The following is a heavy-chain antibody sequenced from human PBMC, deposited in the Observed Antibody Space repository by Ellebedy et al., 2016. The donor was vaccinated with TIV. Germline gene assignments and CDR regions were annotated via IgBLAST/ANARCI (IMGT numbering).Heavy chain of an antibody. J-gene: IGHJ4*02. CDR3: AGGISVAGTSLGF. CDR1: GFAFNTFR. Sequence: LSLTCAASGFAFNTFRMKWVRQAPGKGLEWVANIKEDGSEKYYVDSVKGRFTISRDNAKNSLYLQMNSLRVEDTAVYYGAGGISVAGTSLGFWGQGTLVTVSS. D-gene: IGHD6-19*01. V-gene: IGHV3-7*03. CDR2: IKEDGSEK.